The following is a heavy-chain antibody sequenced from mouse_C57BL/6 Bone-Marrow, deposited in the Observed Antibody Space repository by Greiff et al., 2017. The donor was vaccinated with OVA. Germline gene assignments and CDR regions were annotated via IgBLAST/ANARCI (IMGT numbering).Heavy chain of an antibody. J-gene: IGHJ4*01. V-gene: IGHV6-3*01. CDR3: TGRWLLLAMDY. CDR2: IRVKSDNYAT. CDR1: GFTFSNYW. D-gene: IGHD2-3*01. Sequence: EVKLMESGGGLVQPGGSMKLSCVASGFTFSNYWMNWVRQSPEKGLEWVAQIRVKSDNYATNYPVSVKGRFTISRDESKSIVCLQLNNLRAEDTGIYYCTGRWLLLAMDYWGQGTSVTVAS.